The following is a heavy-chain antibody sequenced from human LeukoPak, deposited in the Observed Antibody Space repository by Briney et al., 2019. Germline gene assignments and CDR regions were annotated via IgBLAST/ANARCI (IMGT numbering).Heavy chain of an antibody. CDR1: AATFSIYT. CDR3: ARAGDHGSSDY. J-gene: IGHJ4*02. D-gene: IGHD1-26*01. CDR2: IIPIFGTA. V-gene: IGHV1-69*13. Sequence: SVTVSCNAAAATFSIYTISLVRQAPGQGLERMGGIIPIFGTANYAQKFQGRVTITADESTSTAYMELSSLRSEDTAVYYCARAGDHGSSDYWGQGTLVTVSS.